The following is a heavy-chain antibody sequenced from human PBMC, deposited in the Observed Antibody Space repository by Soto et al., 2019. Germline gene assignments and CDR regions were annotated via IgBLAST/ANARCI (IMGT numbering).Heavy chain of an antibody. CDR3: ARGRSVTRAVAGHYYYYGMDV. V-gene: IGHV1-69*06. J-gene: IGHJ6*02. D-gene: IGHD6-19*01. Sequence: QVQLVQSGAEVKKPGSSVKVSCKASGGTFSSYAISWVRQAPGQGLEWMGGIIPIFGTANYAQKFQGRVTITADKSTSTAYMELSSLRSEETAVYYCARGRSVTRAVAGHYYYYGMDVWGQGTTVTVSS. CDR2: IIPIFGTA. CDR1: GGTFSSYA.